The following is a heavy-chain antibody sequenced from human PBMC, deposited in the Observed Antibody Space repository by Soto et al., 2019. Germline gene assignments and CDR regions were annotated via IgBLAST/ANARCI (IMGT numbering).Heavy chain of an antibody. V-gene: IGHV3-21*01. CDR2: ISSSSSYI. Sequence: GGSLRLSCAASGFTFSSYSMNWVRQAPGKGLEWVSSISSSSSYIYYADSVKGRFTISRDNAKNSLYLQMNSLRAEDTAVYYCAKEKAAAGNYYYYGMDVWGQGTTVTVSS. D-gene: IGHD6-13*01. CDR3: AKEKAAAGNYYYYGMDV. CDR1: GFTFSSYS. J-gene: IGHJ6*02.